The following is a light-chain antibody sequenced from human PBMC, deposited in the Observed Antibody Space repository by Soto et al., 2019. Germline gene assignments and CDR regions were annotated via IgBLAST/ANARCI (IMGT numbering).Light chain of an antibody. CDR2: DAS. CDR1: QSVRSSS. CDR3: HQRQYWPPIT. V-gene: IGKV3-11*01. Sequence: EVVMTQSPATLSVSPGERATLSCRASQSVRSSSLAWYQQKPGQAPRLLISDASNRATGIPARFSGSGSGTDFTLTISSLEPEDFAVYYCHQRQYWPPITFGQGTRLEIK. J-gene: IGKJ5*01.